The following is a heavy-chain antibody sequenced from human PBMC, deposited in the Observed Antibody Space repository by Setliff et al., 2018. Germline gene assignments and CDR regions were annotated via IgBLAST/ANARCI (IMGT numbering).Heavy chain of an antibody. CDR3: ARVGFEDDSSGSRIY. CDR1: GGSISSSNW. CDR2: IYHSGST. V-gene: IGHV4-4*02. Sequence: SETLSLTCGVSGGSISSSNWWSWVRQTPGKGLEWIGEIYHSGSTNYNPSLKSRVTISVDKSKNQFSLKLSSVTAADTAVYYCARVGFEDDSSGSRIYWGQGTLVTVSS. D-gene: IGHD3-22*01. J-gene: IGHJ4*02.